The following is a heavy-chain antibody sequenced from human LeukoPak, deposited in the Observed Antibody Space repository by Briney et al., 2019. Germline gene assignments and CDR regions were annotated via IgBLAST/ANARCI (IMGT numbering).Heavy chain of an antibody. D-gene: IGHD5-12*01. V-gene: IGHV3-21*01. Sequence: PGGSLRLSCGASGFTFSSYTMNWVRQALGKGLEWVSSISSRSSYIYYADSVKGRFTISRDNAKNSLYLQMNSLRAEDTAVYYCARDPFSGYDKRVYYFDYWGQGTLVTVSS. CDR3: ARDPFSGYDKRVYYFDY. J-gene: IGHJ4*02. CDR1: GFTFSSYT. CDR2: ISSRSSYI.